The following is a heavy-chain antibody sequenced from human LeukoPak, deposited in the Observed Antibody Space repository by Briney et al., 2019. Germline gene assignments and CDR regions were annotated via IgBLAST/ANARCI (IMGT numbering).Heavy chain of an antibody. CDR1: GFRLSDYD. CDR2: ISTGSRYI. V-gene: IGHV3-21*01. D-gene: IGHD2-2*01. J-gene: IGHJ5*02. CDR3: ARADCSGSTCYLRRSWFDP. Sequence: GGSLRLSCAASGFRLSDYDMNCVRPPPGEGLEWVYSISTGSRYIYYAYSVKGRFTISRDDAKNYLYLQMDYLSAEDTAVYYCARADCSGSTCYLRRSWFDPWGQGTLVTVPS.